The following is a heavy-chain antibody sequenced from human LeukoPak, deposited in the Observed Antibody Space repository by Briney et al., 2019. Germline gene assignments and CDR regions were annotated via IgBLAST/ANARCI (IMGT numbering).Heavy chain of an antibody. CDR1: GFTVSSNY. Sequence: GGSLRLSCAASGFTVSSNYMSWVRQAPGKGLEWVSVIYSGGSTFYADSVKGRFSISRDNSKNTLYLQMNNLRAEDTAVYYCAKSNNDFWTAWNYWGQGTLVTVSS. J-gene: IGHJ4*02. CDR2: IYSGGST. CDR3: AKSNNDFWTAWNY. V-gene: IGHV3-53*01. D-gene: IGHD3-3*01.